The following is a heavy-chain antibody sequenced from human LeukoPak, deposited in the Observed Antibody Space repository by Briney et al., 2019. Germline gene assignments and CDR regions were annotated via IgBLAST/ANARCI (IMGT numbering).Heavy chain of an antibody. CDR1: GGSISSCY. Sequence: PSETLSLTCTVSGGSISSCYWSWIRQPAGKGLEGIGRIYISGSTNYNPSLKSRVTMSVDTSKNQFSLKLSSVTAADTAVYYCARDRGTWNDDGFDYWGQGTLVTVSS. V-gene: IGHV4-4*07. CDR3: ARDRGTWNDDGFDY. D-gene: IGHD1-1*01. J-gene: IGHJ4*02. CDR2: IYISGST.